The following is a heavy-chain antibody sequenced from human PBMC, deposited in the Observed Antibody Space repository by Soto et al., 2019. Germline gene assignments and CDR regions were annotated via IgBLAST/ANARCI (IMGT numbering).Heavy chain of an antibody. CDR1: GYTFTSYG. CDR3: ARDVDTAMGYTVGWFDP. V-gene: IGHV1-18*01. D-gene: IGHD5-18*01. CDR2: ISAYNGNT. J-gene: IGHJ5*02. Sequence: GASVKVSCKASGYTFTSYGISWVRQAPGQGLEWMGWISAYNGNTNYAQKLRGRVTMTTDTSTSTAYMELRSLRSDDTAVYYCARDVDTAMGYTVGWFDPWCQGTLVTVSS.